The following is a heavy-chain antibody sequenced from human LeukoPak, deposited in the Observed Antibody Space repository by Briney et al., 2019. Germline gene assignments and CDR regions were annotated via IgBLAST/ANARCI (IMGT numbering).Heavy chain of an antibody. J-gene: IGHJ4*02. CDR2: VSASNGHT. CDR3: ARRGGSYYNY. D-gene: IGHD3-10*01. V-gene: IGHV1-18*01. Sequence: ASVKVSCKASGCTFTSYGISWVRQAPGQGLEWMGRVSASNGHTLYVQKLQGRVTMTTDTSTSTAYMELTSLRSDDTAVYYCARRGGSYYNYWGQGTLVTVSS. CDR1: GCTFTSYG.